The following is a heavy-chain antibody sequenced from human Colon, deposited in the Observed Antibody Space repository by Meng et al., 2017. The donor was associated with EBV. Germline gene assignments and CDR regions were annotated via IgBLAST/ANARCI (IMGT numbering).Heavy chain of an antibody. Sequence: QVPLVQSGFGFKKPGASGKVSCKASGYTFTRYPMNWVRQAPGQGLEWIGWISTNTGNPTYAQGFTGRFVFSVDTSVSTAYLQISSLKAEDTAVYYCGTLKYTSGFYGPAYWGQGALVTVSS. V-gene: IGHV7-4-1*02. D-gene: IGHD6-19*01. CDR2: ISTNTGNP. CDR1: GYTFTRYP. CDR3: GTLKYTSGFYGPAY. J-gene: IGHJ4*02.